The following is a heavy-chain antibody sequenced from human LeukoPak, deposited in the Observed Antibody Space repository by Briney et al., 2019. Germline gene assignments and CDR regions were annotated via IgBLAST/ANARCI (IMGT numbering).Heavy chain of an antibody. D-gene: IGHD3/OR15-3a*01. V-gene: IGHV3-23*01. Sequence: GGSLRLSCAASGFTLSSHTMTWVRQAPGKGLEWVSASNSGGSTYYADSVKGRFTISRDNSKNTLYLQMNSLKAEDTAVYYCAKGRGLVSPDDHWGQGTLVTVSS. CDR2: SNSGGST. J-gene: IGHJ4*02. CDR3: AKGRGLVSPDDH. CDR1: GFTLSSHT.